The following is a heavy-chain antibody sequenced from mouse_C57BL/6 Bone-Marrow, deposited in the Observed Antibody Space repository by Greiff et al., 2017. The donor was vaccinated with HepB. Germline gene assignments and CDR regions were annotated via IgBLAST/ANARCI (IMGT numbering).Heavy chain of an antibody. CDR1: GFTFTDYY. CDR2: IRNKANGYTT. Sequence: EVQLQESGGGLVQPGGSLSLSCAASGFTFTDYYMSWVRQPPGKALEWLGFIRNKANGYTTEYSASVKGRFTISRDNSQSILYLQMNALRAEDSATYYCASHITTVVAKDWYFDVWGTGTTVTVSS. D-gene: IGHD1-1*01. J-gene: IGHJ1*03. V-gene: IGHV7-3*01. CDR3: ASHITTVVAKDWYFDV.